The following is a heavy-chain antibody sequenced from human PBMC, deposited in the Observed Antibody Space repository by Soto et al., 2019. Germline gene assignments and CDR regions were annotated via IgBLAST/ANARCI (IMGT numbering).Heavy chain of an antibody. D-gene: IGHD1-7*01. Sequence: QVQLVQSGAEVKKPGSSVKVSCKASGGTFSSYAISWVRQAPGQGXXXXGGIIPIFGTANYGQKFQGRVTITADESTSTAYMELSSLRSEDTAVYYCANGRAGRTWYYYGMDVWGQGTTVTVSS. V-gene: IGHV1-69*01. CDR3: ANGRAGRTWYYYGMDV. J-gene: IGHJ6*02. CDR1: GGTFSSYA. CDR2: IIPIFGTA.